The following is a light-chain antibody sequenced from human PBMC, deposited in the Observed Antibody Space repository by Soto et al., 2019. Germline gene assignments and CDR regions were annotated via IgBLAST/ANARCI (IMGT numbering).Light chain of an antibody. CDR3: TSYAGSIPVV. J-gene: IGLJ2*01. CDR2: DVT. CDR1: SSDVGAYNF. V-gene: IGLV2-8*01. Sequence: QSALTQPPSASGSPGQSVTISCTGASSDVGAYNFVSWYQQHAGKAPNLMIYDVTERPSVVPDRFSGSKSGNTASLTVSGLQAEEEAHYYCTSYAGSIPVVFGGGTQLTVL.